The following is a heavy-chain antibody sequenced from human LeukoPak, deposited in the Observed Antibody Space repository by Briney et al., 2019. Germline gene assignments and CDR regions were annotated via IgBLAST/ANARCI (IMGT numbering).Heavy chain of an antibody. V-gene: IGHV4-59*08. CDR2: IFYSGNT. D-gene: IGHD3-3*01. Sequence: SETLSLTCTVSGDSISSYNWNWIRQSPGKGLEWIGYIFYSGNTNYNPSLKSRVTISLDTSKSQFSLMLSSVTAADAAVYYCARRPKMSGSDGDTWLDPWGQGKLVTVSS. J-gene: IGHJ5*02. CDR1: GDSISSYN. CDR3: ARRPKMSGSDGDTWLDP.